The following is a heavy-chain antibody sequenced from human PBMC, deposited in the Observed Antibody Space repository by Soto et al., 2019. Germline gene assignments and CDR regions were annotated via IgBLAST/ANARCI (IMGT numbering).Heavy chain of an antibody. J-gene: IGHJ4*02. CDR3: AWVPTDSSGYYKNVFDY. V-gene: IGHV1-18*04. CDR1: CYPVPNDG. D-gene: IGHD3-22*01. Sequence: SFKASCYPVPNDGFVWLRQSPAQGLDCMGWINPYNYNTNYAPKVQGRVTMTTDTSTSTAYMELRSLRSDDTAVYYCAWVPTDSSGYYKNVFDYWGQGTLVTVSS. CDR2: INPYNYNT.